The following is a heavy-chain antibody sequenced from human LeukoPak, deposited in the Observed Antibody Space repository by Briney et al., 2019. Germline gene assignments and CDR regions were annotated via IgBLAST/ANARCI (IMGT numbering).Heavy chain of an antibody. V-gene: IGHV4-61*08. D-gene: IGHD3-16*01. J-gene: IGHJ5*02. CDR1: GGSISSGGYY. Sequence: SETLSLTCTVSGGSISSGGYYWSWIRQHPGKGLEWIGYINYSGTTHYNPSLKSRVTISIDTSKNQFSLKLSSVTAADTAVYYCARWGAGTFDPWGQGTLVTVSS. CDR3: ARWGAGTFDP. CDR2: INYSGTT.